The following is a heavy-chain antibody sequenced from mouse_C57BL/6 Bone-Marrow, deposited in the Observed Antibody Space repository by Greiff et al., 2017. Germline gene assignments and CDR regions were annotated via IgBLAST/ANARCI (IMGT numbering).Heavy chain of an antibody. D-gene: IGHD4-1*01. Sequence: EVQGVESGTVLARPGASVKMSCKTSGYTFTSYWMHWVKQRPGQGLEWIGAIYPGNSDTSYNQKLKGKAKLTAVTSASTAYMELSSLTNEDSAVYYCTRLGALGRAYYYAMDYWGQGTSVTVSS. J-gene: IGHJ4*01. CDR1: GYTFTSYW. CDR3: TRLGALGRAYYYAMDY. CDR2: IYPGNSDT. V-gene: IGHV1-5*01.